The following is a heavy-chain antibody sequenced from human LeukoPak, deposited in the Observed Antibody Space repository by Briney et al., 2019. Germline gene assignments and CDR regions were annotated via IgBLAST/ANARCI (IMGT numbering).Heavy chain of an antibody. CDR1: EYTFTSYA. CDR3: ARDLRVHSISYYYGSGPPVY. CDR2: INAGNGST. V-gene: IGHV1-3*01. J-gene: IGHJ4*02. D-gene: IGHD3-10*01. Sequence: ASVKVSCKASEYTFTSYAMHWVRQAPGQRLEWMGWINAGNGSTKYSQKFQGRVTITRDTSASTAYMELSSLRSEDTAVYYCARDLRVHSISYYYGSGPPVYWGQGTLVTVSS.